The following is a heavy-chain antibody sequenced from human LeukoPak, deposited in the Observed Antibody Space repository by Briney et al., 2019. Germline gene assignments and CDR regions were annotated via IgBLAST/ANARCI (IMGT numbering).Heavy chain of an antibody. CDR1: GYTFTGYY. Sequence: ASVTVSCKASGYTFTGYYMHWVRQAPGQGLEWMGWINPNIGGTYYAQIFQGRVTMTRDTSISTAYMELSNLRSDDTAVYYCARVIVGATDYWGQGTLDPVSS. CDR2: INPNIGGT. CDR3: ARVIVGATDY. J-gene: IGHJ4*02. D-gene: IGHD1-26*01. V-gene: IGHV1-2*02.